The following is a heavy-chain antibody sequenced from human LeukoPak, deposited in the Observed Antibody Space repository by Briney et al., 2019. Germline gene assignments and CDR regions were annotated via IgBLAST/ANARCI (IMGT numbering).Heavy chain of an antibody. V-gene: IGHV3-7*03. CDR2: MKQDGSER. J-gene: IGHJ4*02. CDR3: AKESYSSGWYLNHFDY. Sequence: GGSLRLSCSASGFTFSNYWMSWVRQAPGKGLEWVANMKQDGSERYYVGSVKGRFTISRDNAKNSLYLQLYSLRAEDTAVYYCAKESYSSGWYLNHFDYWGQGTLVTVSS. CDR1: GFTFSNYW. D-gene: IGHD6-19*01.